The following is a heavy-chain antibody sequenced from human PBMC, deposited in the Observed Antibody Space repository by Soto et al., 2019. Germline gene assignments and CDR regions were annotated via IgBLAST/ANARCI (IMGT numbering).Heavy chain of an antibody. Sequence: QMRLVQSGAEVKKPGSSVKVSCKASGDTFSNFAFSWVRRAPGQGLEWMGGINPMFIEPDYAQKFRDRITIVADESKSTVYLELRSLRSDDTVVYFGSRYPHSTGWGSHAFYGIDVWGQGTTVTVTS. V-gene: IGHV1-69*01. J-gene: IGHJ6*02. CDR3: SRYPHSTGWGSHAFYGIDV. CDR2: INPMFIEP. D-gene: IGHD6-19*01. CDR1: GDTFSNFA.